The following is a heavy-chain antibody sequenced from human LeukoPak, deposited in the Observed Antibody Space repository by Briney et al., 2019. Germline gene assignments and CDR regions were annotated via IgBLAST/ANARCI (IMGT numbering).Heavy chain of an antibody. CDR3: ARDEVYSSGWQYSNY. J-gene: IGHJ4*02. CDR2: IKQDGTEK. V-gene: IGHV3-7*01. D-gene: IGHD3-22*01. CDR1: GFTFRSYW. Sequence: GESLRLSCAASGFTFRSYWMSWVRQAPGKGLEWVANIKQDGTEKYYVDSVKGRFTISRDNAKNSLYLEMNSLRAEDTAVYYCARDEVYSSGWQYSNYWGQGTLVTVSS.